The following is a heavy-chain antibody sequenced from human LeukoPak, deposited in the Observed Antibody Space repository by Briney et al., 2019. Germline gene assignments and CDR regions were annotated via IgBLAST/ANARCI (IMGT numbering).Heavy chain of an antibody. Sequence: PSETLSLTCTVSGGPISSSSYYWGWIPQPPVKGLEWIGSIYYSGSTYYNPSLKSRVTISVDTSKNQFSLKLSSVTAADTAVYYCARLRVAVIDYWGQGTLVTVSS. CDR1: GGPISSSSYY. J-gene: IGHJ4*02. CDR2: IYYSGST. V-gene: IGHV4-39*01. D-gene: IGHD6-19*01. CDR3: ARLRVAVIDY.